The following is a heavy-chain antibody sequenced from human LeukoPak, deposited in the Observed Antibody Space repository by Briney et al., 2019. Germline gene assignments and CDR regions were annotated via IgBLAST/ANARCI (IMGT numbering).Heavy chain of an antibody. V-gene: IGHV4-4*07. CDR3: ARDGYDILTGKDRGFDY. CDR2: IYTSGST. J-gene: IGHJ4*02. Sequence: SETLSLTCTASGGSISSYYWSWILQPAGKGLEWIGRIYTSGSTNYNPSLKSRVTMSVDTSKTQFSLKLSSVTAADTAVYYCARDGYDILTGKDRGFDYWGQGTLVTVSS. CDR1: GGSISSYY. D-gene: IGHD3-9*01.